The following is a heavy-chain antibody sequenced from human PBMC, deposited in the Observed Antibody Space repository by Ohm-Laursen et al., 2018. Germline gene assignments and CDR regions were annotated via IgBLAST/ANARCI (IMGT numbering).Heavy chain of an antibody. Sequence: ASVKVSCKASGYTFTSYGISWVRQAPGQGLEWMGWISAYNGNTNYAQKLQGRVTMTTDTSTSTAYMELRSLRSDDTAVYYCARLFVQYQLLSGNYGMDVWGQGTTVTVSS. CDR3: ARLFVQYQLLSGNYGMDV. D-gene: IGHD2-2*01. J-gene: IGHJ6*02. V-gene: IGHV1-18*01. CDR2: ISAYNGNT. CDR1: GYTFTSYG.